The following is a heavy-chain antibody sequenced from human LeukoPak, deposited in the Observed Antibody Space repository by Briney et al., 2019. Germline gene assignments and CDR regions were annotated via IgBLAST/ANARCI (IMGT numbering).Heavy chain of an antibody. CDR3: AKDAIGQYRPYYFDC. V-gene: IGHV3-23*01. J-gene: IGHJ4*02. D-gene: IGHD3-16*02. Sequence: GGSLRLSRAASGFTFSSFAMSWVRQAPGKGLEWVSSISGSGESTYYADYVKGRFTVSRDNSKNTLNLQLNSLRAEDTAVYYCAKDAIGQYRPYYFDCWGQGTLVTVSS. CDR1: GFTFSSFA. CDR2: ISGSGEST.